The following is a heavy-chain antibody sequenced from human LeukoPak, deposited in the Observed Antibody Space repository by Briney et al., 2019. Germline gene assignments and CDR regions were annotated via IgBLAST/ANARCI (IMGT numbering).Heavy chain of an antibody. CDR1: GFTFSGSA. CDR3: TRQPQNDIVVXXRXGXGMDV. V-gene: IGHV3-73*01. Sequence: GGSLKLSCAASGFTFSGSAMHWVRQASGKGLEWVGRIRSKANSYATAYAASVKGRFTISRDDSKNTAYLQMNSLKTEDTAVYYCTRQPQNDIVVXXRXGXGMDVWGQGTTVTV. D-gene: IGHD2-15*01. CDR2: IRSKANSYAT. J-gene: IGHJ6*02.